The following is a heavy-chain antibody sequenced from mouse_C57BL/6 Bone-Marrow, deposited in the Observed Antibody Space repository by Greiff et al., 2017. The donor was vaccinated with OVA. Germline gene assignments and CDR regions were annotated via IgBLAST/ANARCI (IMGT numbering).Heavy chain of an antibody. Sequence: VQLQQSGPELVKPGASVKISCKASGYTFTDYYMNWVKQSHGKSLEWIGDINPNNGGTSYNQKFKGKATLTVDKSSSTAYMELRSLTSEDSAVYYCARGDYYGSSYGAMDYWGQGTLVTVSS. CDR2: INPNNGGT. J-gene: IGHJ4*01. CDR3: ARGDYYGSSYGAMDY. CDR1: GYTFTDYY. D-gene: IGHD1-1*01. V-gene: IGHV1-26*01.